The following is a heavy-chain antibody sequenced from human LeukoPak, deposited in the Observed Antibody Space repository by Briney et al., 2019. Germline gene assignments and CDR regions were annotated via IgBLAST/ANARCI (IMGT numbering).Heavy chain of an antibody. CDR1: GYSFTSYW. V-gene: IGHV5-51*01. CDR2: IYPGDSDT. D-gene: IGHD3-22*01. CDR3: ARAGLRGSSGYGYYFDY. Sequence: GESLKISCKGSGYSFTSYWIGWVRQMPGKGLEWMGIIYPGDSDTRYSPSFQGQVTISADKSISTAYLQWSSLKASDTAVYYCARAGLRGSSGYGYYFDYWGQGTLVTVSS. J-gene: IGHJ4*02.